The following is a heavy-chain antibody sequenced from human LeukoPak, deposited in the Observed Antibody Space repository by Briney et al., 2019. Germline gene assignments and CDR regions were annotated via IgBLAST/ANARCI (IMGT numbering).Heavy chain of an antibody. V-gene: IGHV3-23*01. CDR1: GFTFSSYA. CDR2: TSGDGGAT. CDR3: AKDRPNYYGSNGHYYRRDGDY. J-gene: IGHJ4*02. Sequence: PGGSLRLSCAASGFTFSSYAMSWVRQSTGKGLEWVSSTSGDGGATYYSNSVKGRFTISRDNSRNTLYLQMNSLRAEGTAVYYCAKDRPNYYGSNGHYYRRDGDYWGQGTLVTVSS. D-gene: IGHD3-22*01.